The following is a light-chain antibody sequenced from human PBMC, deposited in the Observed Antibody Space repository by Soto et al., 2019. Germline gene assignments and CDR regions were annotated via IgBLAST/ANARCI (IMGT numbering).Light chain of an antibody. V-gene: IGKV3-20*01. J-gene: IGKJ5*01. CDR2: GAS. CDR1: QSVSSSY. Sequence: EIVLTQSPGTLSLSPGERATLSFMASQSVSSSYLAWYQQKPGQAPRLLIYGASNRATDIPDRFSGRGSGTDFTLTISRLEPEDFAVYYCQQYGSSPPSSTFGQGTRLEIK. CDR3: QQYGSSPPSST.